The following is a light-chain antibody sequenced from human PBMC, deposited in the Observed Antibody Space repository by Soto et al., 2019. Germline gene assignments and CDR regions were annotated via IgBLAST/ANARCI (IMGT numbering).Light chain of an antibody. CDR3: SSYASSITLV. CDR2: DVS. Sequence: QSALTQPASVSGSPGQSITISCTGTSSDVGGYDYVSWYQQHPGKAPKLLIFDVSKRPSGVSYRFSGSKSGNTASLTISGLQDEDEADYYCSSYASSITLVFGGGTQLTVL. J-gene: IGLJ2*01. CDR1: SSDVGGYDY. V-gene: IGLV2-14*01.